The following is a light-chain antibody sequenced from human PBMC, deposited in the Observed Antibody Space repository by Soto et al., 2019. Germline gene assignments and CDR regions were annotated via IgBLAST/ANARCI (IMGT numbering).Light chain of an antibody. CDR1: QSVSNNY. Sequence: EIVMTQSPATLSLSPGERATLSCRASQSVSNNYLAWYQQKPVQAPRLLIYAASNRATGIPDRFSGSGSGTDFTLTISRLEPEDFAVYYCQQYGSSGTFGQGTKVDIK. CDR3: QQYGSSGT. J-gene: IGKJ1*01. V-gene: IGKV3-20*01. CDR2: AAS.